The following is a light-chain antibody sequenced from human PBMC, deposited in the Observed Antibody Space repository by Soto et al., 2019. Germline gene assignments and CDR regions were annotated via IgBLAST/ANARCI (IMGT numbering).Light chain of an antibody. Sequence: QSVLTQPASVSVSPGQSITISCTGTSSDVGGYTLVSWYQQEPGKAPKLMIYEGSKRPSGVSNRFSGSKSGNTASLTISGLQAEDEAHYYCCSYVGGDPYLIFGGGTQLTVL. CDR1: SSDVGGYTL. CDR3: CSYVGGDPYLI. J-gene: IGLJ2*01. CDR2: EGS. V-gene: IGLV2-23*01.